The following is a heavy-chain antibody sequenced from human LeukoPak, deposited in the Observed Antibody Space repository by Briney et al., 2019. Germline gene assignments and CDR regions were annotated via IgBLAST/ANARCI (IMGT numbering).Heavy chain of an antibody. CDR2: IYHNGVT. V-gene: IGHV4-38-2*02. CDR1: GYSISGGYY. CDR3: ARVEWELRFDY. Sequence: SETLSLTCSVSGYSISGGYYWGWIRQPPGKGLEWIASIYHNGVTYYNPSLKRRVRMSVDTSKNQFSLKLTSVTAADTAVYFCARVEWELRFDYWGQGILVTVSS. J-gene: IGHJ4*02. D-gene: IGHD1-26*01.